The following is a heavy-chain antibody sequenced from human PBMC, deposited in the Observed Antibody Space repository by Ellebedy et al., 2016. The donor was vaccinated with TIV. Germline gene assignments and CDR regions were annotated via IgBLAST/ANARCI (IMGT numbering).Heavy chain of an antibody. D-gene: IGHD3-16*01. Sequence: ASVKVSCKASGGIFRNYAISWVRQAPGQGLEWMGGIIAIFSSTNYAQKFQGRVTMTRATPTSTVYMELTSLRSEDTAVYYCSRLFDRGENWGQGTLVTVSS. CDR3: SRLFDRGEN. CDR2: IIAIFSST. J-gene: IGHJ1*01. V-gene: IGHV1-69*05. CDR1: GGIFRNYA.